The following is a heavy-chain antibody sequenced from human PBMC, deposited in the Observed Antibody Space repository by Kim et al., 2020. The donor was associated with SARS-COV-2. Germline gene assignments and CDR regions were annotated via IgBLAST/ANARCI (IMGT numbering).Heavy chain of an antibody. Sequence: GGSLRLSCAAFGFPFSSYAMSWVRQAPGKGLEWVSAFSGSGTGYADSVKVRFTISRANSKNTLYVQMNILRAGDKAVYYCSKNYGCDDAFNFNHWGQGT. D-gene: IGHD4-17*01. J-gene: IGHJ4*02. V-gene: IGHV3-23*01. CDR1: GFPFSSYA. CDR3: SKNYGCDDAFNFNH. CDR2: FSGSGT.